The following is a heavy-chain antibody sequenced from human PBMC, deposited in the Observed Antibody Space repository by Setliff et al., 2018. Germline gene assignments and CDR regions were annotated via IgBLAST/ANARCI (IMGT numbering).Heavy chain of an antibody. Sequence: SVKVSCKASGGTFSSYAISWVRQAPGQGLEWMGRIIPLIGTANYAQKFQGRVTITADKSTSTAYMELSSLRSEDTAVYYCARDRPPYYYDSSGYYYSAGNFDYWGQGTLVTVSS. CDR3: ARDRPPYYYDSSGYYYSAGNFDY. CDR1: GGTFSSYA. V-gene: IGHV1-69*04. D-gene: IGHD3-22*01. CDR2: IIPLIGTA. J-gene: IGHJ4*02.